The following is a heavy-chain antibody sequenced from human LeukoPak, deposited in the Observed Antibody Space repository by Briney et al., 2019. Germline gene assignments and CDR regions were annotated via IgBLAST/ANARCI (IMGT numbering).Heavy chain of an antibody. CDR2: IRDSGRST. Sequence: GGSLRLLCVASGLPFNLYDMHCVPEARGRGLEGVSYIRDSGRSTYYADSVKRRFTIARDNSENTLYLHMNSLRAEDTAVYYCAKRPMDLLTFDYWGQGTLVTVSS. D-gene: IGHD1-26*01. CDR3: AKRPMDLLTFDY. CDR1: GLPFNLYD. V-gene: IGHV3-23*01. J-gene: IGHJ4*02.